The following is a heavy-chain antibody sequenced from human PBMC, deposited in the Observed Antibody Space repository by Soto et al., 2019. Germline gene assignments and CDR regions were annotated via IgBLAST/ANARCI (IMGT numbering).Heavy chain of an antibody. CDR2: INPSGGST. Sequence: PSVKVSCKASGYTFTSYYMHWVRQAPGQGLEWMGIINPSGGSTSYAQKFQGRVTMTRDTSTSTVYMELSSLSSEDTAVYYCAARYCTTATCFHPGPFRAQGTPVTVSS. CDR1: GYTFTSYY. D-gene: IGHD2-2*01. J-gene: IGHJ4*02. CDR3: AARYCTTATCFHPGPF. V-gene: IGHV1-46*01.